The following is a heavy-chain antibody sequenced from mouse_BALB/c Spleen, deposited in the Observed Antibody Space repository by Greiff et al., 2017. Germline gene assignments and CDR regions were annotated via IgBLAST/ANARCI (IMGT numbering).Heavy chain of an antibody. CDR3: AREGITRAMDY. Sequence: DVHLVESGGGLVQPGGSRKLSCAASGFTFSSYGMHWVRQDPEKGLEWVAYISSGSSNIYYADTVKGRFTISRDNPKNTLFLQMTSLRSEDTAMYYCAREGITRAMDYWGQGTSVTVSA. D-gene: IGHD2-4*01. CDR1: GFTFSSYG. J-gene: IGHJ4*01. V-gene: IGHV5-17*02. CDR2: ISSGSSNI.